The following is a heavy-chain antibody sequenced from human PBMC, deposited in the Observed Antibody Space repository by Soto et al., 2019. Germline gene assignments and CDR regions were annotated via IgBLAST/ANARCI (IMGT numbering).Heavy chain of an antibody. D-gene: IGHD3-22*01. V-gene: IGHV1-18*01. J-gene: IGHJ4*02. CDR3: ARDPAEYYYDSSGYGVPFEY. CDR2: ISAYNGNT. Sequence: ASVKVSCKASGYTFTSYGISWVRQAPGQGLEWMGWISAYNGNTNYAQKLQGRVTMTTDTSTSTAYMELSSLRSEDTAVYYCARDPAEYYYDSSGYGVPFEYWGQGTLVTVSS. CDR1: GYTFTSYG.